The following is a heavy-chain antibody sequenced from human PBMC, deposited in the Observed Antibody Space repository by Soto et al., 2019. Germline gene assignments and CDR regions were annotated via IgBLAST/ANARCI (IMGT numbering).Heavy chain of an antibody. J-gene: IGHJ5*02. V-gene: IGHV1-18*01. CDR3: ARVRIVVVPYGTEGSWFDP. CDR2: ISAYNGNT. Sequence: QVQLVQSGAEVKKPGASVKVSFKASGYTFTSYGISWVRQAPGQGLEWMGWISAYNGNTKYAQKLQGRVTMTTDTSTRTVYMELRSLRYDDTAVYYCARVRIVVVPYGTEGSWFDPRGQGTLVTVSS. D-gene: IGHD2-2*01. CDR1: GYTFTSYG.